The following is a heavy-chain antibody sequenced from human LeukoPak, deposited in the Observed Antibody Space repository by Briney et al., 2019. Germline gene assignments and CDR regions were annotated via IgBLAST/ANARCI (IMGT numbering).Heavy chain of an antibody. CDR2: ISSSSSTI. D-gene: IGHD5-12*01. Sequence: GGSLRLSCAASGCTFSSYSMNWVRQAPGKGLEWVSYISSSSSTIYYADSVKGRFTISRDNAKNSLYLQMNSLRDEDTAVYYCARDAGYSGYDWRDYWGQGTLVTVSS. CDR3: ARDAGYSGYDWRDY. V-gene: IGHV3-48*02. J-gene: IGHJ4*02. CDR1: GCTFSSYS.